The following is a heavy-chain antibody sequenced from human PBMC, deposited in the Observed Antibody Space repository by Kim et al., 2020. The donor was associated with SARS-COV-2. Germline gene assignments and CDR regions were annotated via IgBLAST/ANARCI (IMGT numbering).Heavy chain of an antibody. D-gene: IGHD3-10*01. Sequence: GGSLRLSCSASGFTFSTYAMHWVRQAPGKGLEYISAISSNGGTTYYADSVKGRFTISRDNSKNTLYLQMSSLRPEDTAVYYCVKVPTMVRGLIIHYWGQGTLVTVSS. J-gene: IGHJ4*02. CDR3: VKVPTMVRGLIIHY. CDR2: ISSNGGTT. V-gene: IGHV3-64D*09. CDR1: GFTFSTYA.